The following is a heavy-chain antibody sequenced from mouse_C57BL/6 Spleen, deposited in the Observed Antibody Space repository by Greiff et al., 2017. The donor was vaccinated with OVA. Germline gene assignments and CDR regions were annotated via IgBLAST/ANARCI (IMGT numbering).Heavy chain of an antibody. J-gene: IGHJ1*03. Sequence: EVKVEESGGGLVQPGGSLSLSCAASGFTFTDYYMSWVRQPPGKALEWLGFIRNKANGYTTEYSASVKGRFTISRDNSQSILYLQMNALRAEDSATYYCARYIPVVAWYFDVWGTGTTVTVSS. CDR2: IRNKANGYTT. D-gene: IGHD1-1*01. CDR1: GFTFTDYY. V-gene: IGHV7-3*01. CDR3: ARYIPVVAWYFDV.